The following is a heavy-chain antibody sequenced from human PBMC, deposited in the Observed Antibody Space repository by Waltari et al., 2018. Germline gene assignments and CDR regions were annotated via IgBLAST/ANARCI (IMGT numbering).Heavy chain of an antibody. CDR1: GFTVSSNY. Sequence: EVQLVESGGGLIQPGGSLRLSCAASGFTVSSNYMSWVRQAPGKGLGWVSVIYSGGSTYNADAVKGRFTISRDNSKNTLYLQMNSRRAEDTAVYYCARDSRYGSIDYWGQGTLVTVSS. J-gene: IGHJ4*02. V-gene: IGHV3-53*01. D-gene: IGHD3-10*01. CDR3: ARDSRYGSIDY. CDR2: IYSGGST.